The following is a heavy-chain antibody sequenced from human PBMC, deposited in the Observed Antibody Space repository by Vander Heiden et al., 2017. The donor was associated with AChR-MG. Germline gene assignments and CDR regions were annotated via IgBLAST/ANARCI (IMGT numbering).Heavy chain of an antibody. Sequence: QVQLVESGGRVVQPRRSLRLSCAASRFTFRRSGMHWVRQAPGKGLEWVAVISYDGSNKYYADSVKGRFTISRDNSKNTLYLQMNSLRAEDTAVYYCAKANPEMGYYYYYYMDVWGKGTTVTVSS. J-gene: IGHJ6*03. CDR3: AKANPEMGYYYYYYMDV. D-gene: IGHD3-16*01. CDR2: ISYDGSNK. CDR1: RFTFRRSG. V-gene: IGHV3-30*18.